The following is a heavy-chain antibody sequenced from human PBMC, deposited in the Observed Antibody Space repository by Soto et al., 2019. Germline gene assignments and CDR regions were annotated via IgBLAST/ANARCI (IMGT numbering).Heavy chain of an antibody. Sequence: SVKVSFKASGGTFSSYTISWVRQAPGQGLEWMGRIIPILGIANYAQKFQGRVTITADKSTSTAYMELSSLRSEDTAVYYCASLPIYCSSTSCYPWFDPWGQGTLVTVSS. CDR3: ASLPIYCSSTSCYPWFDP. CDR1: GGTFSSYT. CDR2: IIPILGIA. J-gene: IGHJ5*02. D-gene: IGHD2-2*01. V-gene: IGHV1-69*02.